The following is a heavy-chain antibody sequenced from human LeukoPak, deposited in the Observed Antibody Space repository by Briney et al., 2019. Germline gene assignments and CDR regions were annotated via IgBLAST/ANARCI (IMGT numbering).Heavy chain of an antibody. CDR1: SGSITNLY. CDR2: MYYTGST. D-gene: IGHD2-2*01. Sequence: PSETLSLTCVVSSGSITNLYLTWIRQPPGKGLEWIGFMYYTGSTSSNPSLNRRVVFSVDSSKTQFSLILSSVTAADTAVYYCARDGGVVPAAMRNYYYYYMDVWGKGTTVTVSS. J-gene: IGHJ6*03. CDR3: ARDGGVVPAAMRNYYYYYMDV. V-gene: IGHV4-59*11.